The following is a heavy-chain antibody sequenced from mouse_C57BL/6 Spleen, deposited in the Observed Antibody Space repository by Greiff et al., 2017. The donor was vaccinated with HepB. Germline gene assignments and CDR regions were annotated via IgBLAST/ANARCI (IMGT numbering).Heavy chain of an antibody. CDR3: AREGYYVAWFAY. V-gene: IGHV1-55*01. D-gene: IGHD2-3*01. CDR2: IYPGSGST. CDR1: GYTFTSYW. J-gene: IGHJ3*01. Sequence: QVQLQQPGAELVKPGASVKMSCKASGYTFTSYWITWVKQRPGQGLEWIGDIYPGSGSTNYNEKFKSKATLTVDTSSSTAYMQLSSLTSEDSAVYYCAREGYYVAWFAYWGQGTLVTVSA.